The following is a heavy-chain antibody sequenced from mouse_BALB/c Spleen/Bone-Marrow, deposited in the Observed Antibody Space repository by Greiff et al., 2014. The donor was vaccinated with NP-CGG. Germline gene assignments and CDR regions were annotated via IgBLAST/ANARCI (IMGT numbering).Heavy chain of an antibody. CDR1: GFSLTNYG. V-gene: IGHV2-3*01. CDR3: RGRPWFAY. J-gene: IGHJ3*01. CDR2: IWGDGST. Sequence: VQLQQSGPGLVAPSQSLSITCTVSGFSLTNYGISWVRQPPGKGLGWLGVIWGDGSTDYHSALISRLSISKDNSKSQVLLKLNSLQTDDTATYYCRGRPWFAYWGQGTLVTVSA.